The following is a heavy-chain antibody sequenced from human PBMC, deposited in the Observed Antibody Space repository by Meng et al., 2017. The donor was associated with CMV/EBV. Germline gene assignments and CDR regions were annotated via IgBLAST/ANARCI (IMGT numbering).Heavy chain of an antibody. Sequence: GESLKISCAASGFTFSSYSMNWVRQAPGKGLEWVSVIYSGGSTYYADPVKGRFTISRDNSKNTLYLQMNSLRAEDTAVYYCAREWVVVPASVGGVDAFDIWGQGTMVTVSS. CDR3: AREWVVVPASVGGVDAFDI. D-gene: IGHD2-2*01. CDR2: IYSGGST. V-gene: IGHV3-66*02. J-gene: IGHJ3*02. CDR1: GFTFSSYS.